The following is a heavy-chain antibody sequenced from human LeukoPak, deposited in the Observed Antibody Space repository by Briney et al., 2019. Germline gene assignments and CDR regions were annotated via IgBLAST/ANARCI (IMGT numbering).Heavy chain of an antibody. Sequence: GGSLSLSCAGSGFTLSTSGMVWARQAPGKGLEWVSTISTTSSHLYYADSVKGRFTTSRDNAKDSLYLHMSSLRVEDTAVYYCARNFESWGQGTLVTVSS. CDR3: ARNFES. J-gene: IGHJ5*01. CDR2: ISTTSSHL. V-gene: IGHV3-21*01. CDR1: GFTLSTSG.